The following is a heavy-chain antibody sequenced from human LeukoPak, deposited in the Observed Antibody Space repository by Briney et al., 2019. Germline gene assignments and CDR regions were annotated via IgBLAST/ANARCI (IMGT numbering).Heavy chain of an antibody. Sequence: GGSLRLSCAASGFTFSDYYMSWIRQAPGKGLEWVSYISSSSSYTNYADSVKGRFTISRDNAKNSLYLQMNSLRAEDTAVYYCARAGGGSRSYPYNWFDPWGQGTLVTVSS. J-gene: IGHJ5*02. CDR2: ISSSSSYT. CDR1: GFTFSDYY. CDR3: ARAGGGSRSYPYNWFDP. V-gene: IGHV3-11*06. D-gene: IGHD3-10*01.